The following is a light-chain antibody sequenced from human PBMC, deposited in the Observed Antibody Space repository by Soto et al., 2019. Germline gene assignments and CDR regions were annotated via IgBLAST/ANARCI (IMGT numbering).Light chain of an antibody. J-gene: IGKJ3*01. CDR3: QQRSNWPPEVT. V-gene: IGKV3-11*01. CDR1: QSVSSS. Sequence: EIVLTQSPDTLSSSPGDRATLSCRASQSVSSSLAWYQQKPGQAPRLLIYDASNRATGIPARFSGSGSGTDFTLTISSLEPEDFAVYYCQQRSNWPPEVTFGPGTKVDIK. CDR2: DAS.